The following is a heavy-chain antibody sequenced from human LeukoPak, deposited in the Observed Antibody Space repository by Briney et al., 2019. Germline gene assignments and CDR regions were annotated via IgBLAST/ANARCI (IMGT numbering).Heavy chain of an antibody. CDR3: ATYINWVAGDV. CDR1: GFTFSSYG. CDR2: INHEGGGI. J-gene: IGHJ6*02. D-gene: IGHD1-1*01. Sequence: GRSLRLSCAASGFTFSSYGMHWVRQVPGLGLEWVAHINHEGGGIQYVDSVKGRFTISRDNAKGSVYLQMDSLRAEDTAIYHCATYINWVAGDVWGQGTTVIVSS. V-gene: IGHV3-7*01.